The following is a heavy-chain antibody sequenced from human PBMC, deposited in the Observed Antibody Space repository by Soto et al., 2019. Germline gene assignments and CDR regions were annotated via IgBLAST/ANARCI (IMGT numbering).Heavy chain of an antibody. D-gene: IGHD3-3*01. Sequence: RLSCAASGFTFSSYAMSWVRQAPGKGLEWVSAISGSGGSTYYADSVKGRFTISRDNSKNTLYLQMNSLRAEDTAVYYCAKAHYLTYDFWSGYSANYYFDYWGQGTLVTVSS. CDR3: AKAHYLTYDFWSGYSANYYFDY. V-gene: IGHV3-23*01. CDR1: GFTFSSYA. CDR2: ISGSGGST. J-gene: IGHJ4*02.